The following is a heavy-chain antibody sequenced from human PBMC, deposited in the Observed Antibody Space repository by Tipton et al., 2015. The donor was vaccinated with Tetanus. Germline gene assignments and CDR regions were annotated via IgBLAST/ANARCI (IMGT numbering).Heavy chain of an antibody. D-gene: IGHD3-10*01. V-gene: IGHV3-7*03. CDR1: GFTFNNYW. J-gene: IGHJ6*02. CDR2: IKADGSEK. CDR3: ARDPPRGVAPKEYYYGTDV. Sequence: SLRLSCAASGFTFNNYWLSWVRQAPGKGLEWVANIKADGSEKYYVDSVKGRFTISRDNAKNSLYLQMNSLRDEDTAVYYCARDPPRGVAPKEYYYGTDVWGQGTTDTVSS.